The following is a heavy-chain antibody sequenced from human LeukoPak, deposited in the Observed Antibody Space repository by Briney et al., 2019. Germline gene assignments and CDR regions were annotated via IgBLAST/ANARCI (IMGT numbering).Heavy chain of an antibody. CDR3: ARDRSRWYY. CDR1: GFPLISYG. CDR2: IKQDGSVK. V-gene: IGHV3-7*03. D-gene: IGHD4-23*01. J-gene: IGHJ4*02. Sequence: PGGSLRLSCAASGFPLISYGMSSVRRAPGKGLDWVSKIKQDGSVKYFVDSVKGRFTISRDNAKNSLYLQMNSLRVEDTAVYYCARDRSRWYYWGQGTLVTVSS.